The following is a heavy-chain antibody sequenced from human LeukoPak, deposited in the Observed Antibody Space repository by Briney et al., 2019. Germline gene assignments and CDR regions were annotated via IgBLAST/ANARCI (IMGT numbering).Heavy chain of an antibody. J-gene: IGHJ4*02. CDR1: GYTFTGYY. Sequence: ASVKVSCKASGYTFTGYYMHWVRQAPGQGLEWMGWINPNSGGTKYAQKFQGRVTMTRDTSISTAYMKLRRLRSDDTAVYYCARDSSGGYPDYWGQGTLVTVSA. CDR2: INPNSGGT. V-gene: IGHV1-2*02. D-gene: IGHD1-26*01. CDR3: ARDSSGGYPDY.